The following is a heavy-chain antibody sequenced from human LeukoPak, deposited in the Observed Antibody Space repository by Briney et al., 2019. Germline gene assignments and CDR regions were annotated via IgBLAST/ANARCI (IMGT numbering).Heavy chain of an antibody. CDR3: ARDPYSGTYGNTYYYYMDV. J-gene: IGHJ6*03. CDR2: ITTFSIFT. CDR1: GFSFSN. V-gene: IGHV3-21*01. Sequence: GGSLRLSCVASGFSFSNMVWGRQTPGKGLEWSSSITTFSIFTFYADSVKGRFTISRDNARNSLYLQMNSLRVEDTAVYYCARDPYSGTYGNTYYYYMDVWGKGTTVTIPS. D-gene: IGHD1-26*01.